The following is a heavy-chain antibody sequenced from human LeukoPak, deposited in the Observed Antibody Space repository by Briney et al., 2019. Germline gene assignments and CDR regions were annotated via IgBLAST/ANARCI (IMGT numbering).Heavy chain of an antibody. Sequence: ASVRVSCKVSGYTLTELSMHWVRQAPGKGLEWMGGFDPEDGETIYAQKFQGRVTMTEDTSTDTAYMELSSLRSEDTAVYYCARDSDSSGWYDCWGQGTLVTVSS. J-gene: IGHJ5*01. CDR2: FDPEDGET. CDR3: ARDSDSSGWYDC. CDR1: GYTLTELS. D-gene: IGHD6-25*01. V-gene: IGHV1-24*01.